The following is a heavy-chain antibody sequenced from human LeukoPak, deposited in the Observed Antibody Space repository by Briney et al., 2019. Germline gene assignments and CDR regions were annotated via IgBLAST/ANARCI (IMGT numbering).Heavy chain of an antibody. V-gene: IGHV3-9*01. J-gene: IGHJ4*02. Sequence: GGSLRLSCAASGFTFDDYAMHWIRQAPGKGLEWVSGINWNGGKIGYADSVKGRFTISRDSAKSSLYLQMNSLRAEDTAVYYCARDRAPYDYGDYELGYWGQGTLVTVSS. CDR3: ARDRAPYDYGDYELGY. D-gene: IGHD4-17*01. CDR1: GFTFDDYA. CDR2: INWNGGKI.